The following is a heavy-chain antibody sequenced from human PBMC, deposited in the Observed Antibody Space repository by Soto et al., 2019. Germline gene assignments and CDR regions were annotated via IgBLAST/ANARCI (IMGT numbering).Heavy chain of an antibody. J-gene: IGHJ3*02. CDR3: ARDGVWGGLEI. D-gene: IGHD3-16*01. CDR2: IYDSGST. CDR1: GGSMSSYY. Sequence: QVQLQESGPGLVKPSETLSLTCTVSGGSMSSYYWRWIRQPPGKGLEWIGYIYDSGSTSYNPSLKSRVTISADTSKNQFSLKLSSVTAADTAVYYCARDGVWGGLEIWGQGTMVTVSS. V-gene: IGHV4-59*01.